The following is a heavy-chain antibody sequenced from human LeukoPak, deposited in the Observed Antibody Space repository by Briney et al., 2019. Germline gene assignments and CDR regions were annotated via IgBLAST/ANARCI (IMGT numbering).Heavy chain of an antibody. CDR2: IKQDGSEK. CDR3: ARGGCTFFDY. Sequence: PGGSLRLSCAASGLTFSSYWMSWVRQAPGKGLEWVANIKQDGSEKYYVDSVKGRFTISRDNAKNSLYLQMNSLRAEDTAVYYCARGGCTFFDYWGQGTLVTVSS. CDR1: GLTFSSYW. V-gene: IGHV3-7*01. J-gene: IGHJ4*02. D-gene: IGHD6-19*01.